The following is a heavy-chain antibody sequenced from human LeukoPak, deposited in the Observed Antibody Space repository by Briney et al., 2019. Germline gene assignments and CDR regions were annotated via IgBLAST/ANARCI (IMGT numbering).Heavy chain of an antibody. V-gene: IGHV4-59*12. CDR3: ARDLTYYYDSSGYYTGKNAFDI. J-gene: IGHJ3*02. Sequence: SETLSLTCTVSGGSISSYYWSWIRQPPGKGLEWIGYIYYSGSTNYNPSLKSRVTISVDTSKNQFSLKLSSVTAADTAVYYCARDLTYYYDSSGYYTGKNAFDIWGQGTMVTVSS. CDR1: GGSISSYY. D-gene: IGHD3-22*01. CDR2: IYYSGST.